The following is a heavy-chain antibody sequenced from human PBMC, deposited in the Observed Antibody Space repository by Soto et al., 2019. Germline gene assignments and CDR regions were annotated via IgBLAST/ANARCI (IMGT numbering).Heavy chain of an antibody. D-gene: IGHD6-19*01. V-gene: IGHV4-4*02. J-gene: IGHJ6*02. CDR3: AGVAGKHRYYYYGMDV. Sequence: QVQLQESGPGLVKPSGTLSLTCAVSGGSISSSNWWSWVRQPPGKGLEWIGEIYHSGSTNYNPSLKGRVTLSVDKSKNQFSLKLSSVTAADTAVYYCAGVAGKHRYYYYGMDVWGQGTTVTVSS. CDR2: IYHSGST. CDR1: GGSISSSNW.